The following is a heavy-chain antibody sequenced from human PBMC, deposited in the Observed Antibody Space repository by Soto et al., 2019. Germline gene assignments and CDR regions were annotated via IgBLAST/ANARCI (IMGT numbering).Heavy chain of an antibody. D-gene: IGHD1-26*01. CDR3: ATHREGATYYFDY. V-gene: IGHV1-58*01. Sequence: QMRLVQSGPEVKKPGTSVKVSCKASTFTFTSSAVQWVRQARGQRLEWIGWIVVGSGNTKYAENFQERVTSTRDMSSGPAYLELSSLRSEDTAVYYCATHREGATYYFDYWGQGTLLSVSS. CDR2: IVVGSGNT. J-gene: IGHJ4*02. CDR1: TFTFTSSA.